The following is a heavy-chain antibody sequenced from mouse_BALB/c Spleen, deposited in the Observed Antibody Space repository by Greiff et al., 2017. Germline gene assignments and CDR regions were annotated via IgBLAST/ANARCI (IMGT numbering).Heavy chain of an antibody. V-gene: IGHV5-12-2*01. Sequence: DVMLVESGGGLVQPGGSLKLSCAASGFTFSSYTMSWVRQTPEKRLEWVAYISNGGGSTYYPDTVKGRFTISRDNAKNTLYLQMSSLKSEDTAMYYCARRGYGSSYSFAYWGQGTLVTVSA. CDR2: ISNGGGST. J-gene: IGHJ3*01. D-gene: IGHD1-1*01. CDR3: ARRGYGSSYSFAY. CDR1: GFTFSSYT.